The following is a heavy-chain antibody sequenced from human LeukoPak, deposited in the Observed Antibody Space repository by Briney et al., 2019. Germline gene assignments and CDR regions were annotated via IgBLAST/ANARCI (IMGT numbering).Heavy chain of an antibody. D-gene: IGHD3-22*01. CDR3: ARDPGTYDSSGYYGAFDI. CDR1: GYTFTNYY. Sequence: ASVKVSCKASGYTFTNYYMHWVRQAPGQGLEWMGTINPSDGKTSYAQKFQGRVTMTRDTSTSTVYMELSRLRSDDTAVYYCARDPGTYDSSGYYGAFDIWGQGTMVTVSS. V-gene: IGHV1-46*01. J-gene: IGHJ3*02. CDR2: INPSDGKT.